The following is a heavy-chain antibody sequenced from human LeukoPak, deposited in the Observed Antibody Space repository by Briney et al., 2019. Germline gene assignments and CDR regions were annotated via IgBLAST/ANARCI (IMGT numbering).Heavy chain of an antibody. D-gene: IGHD3-10*01. J-gene: IGHJ6*02. CDR2: IYPGDSDT. Sequence: GESLKISCKGSGYSFTSYWIGWVRQMPGKGLEWMGSIYPGDSDTRYSPSFQGQVTISADKSISTAYLQWSSLKASDTAMYYCASYSYYGSGSSGRFHYGMDVWGQGTTVTVSS. V-gene: IGHV5-51*01. CDR3: ASYSYYGSGSSGRFHYGMDV. CDR1: GYSFTSYW.